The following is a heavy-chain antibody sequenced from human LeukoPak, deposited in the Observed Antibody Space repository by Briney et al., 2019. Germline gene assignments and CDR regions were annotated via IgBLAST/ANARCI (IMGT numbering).Heavy chain of an antibody. Sequence: GGSLRLSCAASGFTCSDYYMSWIRQAPGKGLEWLSYISGSGSTIYYRDSLKGRFTISRDNAKNSLYLQMNSLRADDTAVYYCARDDLDAFDIWGQGTMVTVSS. V-gene: IGHV3-11*01. CDR3: ARDDLDAFDI. CDR1: GFTCSDYY. J-gene: IGHJ3*02. CDR2: ISGSGSTI.